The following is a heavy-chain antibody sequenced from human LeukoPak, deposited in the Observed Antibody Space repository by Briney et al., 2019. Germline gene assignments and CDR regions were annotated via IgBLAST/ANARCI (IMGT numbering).Heavy chain of an antibody. V-gene: IGHV4-59*01. Sequence: PSETLSLTCTVSGGSISSYYWSWVRQPPGKGLEWIGYIHGSGNTKYNPSLKSRVTISVDTSTNQFSLKLNSVTAADTAVYYCARLSRYCSGGSCYGENWLDSWGQGTLVTVSS. D-gene: IGHD2-15*01. CDR1: GGSISSYY. CDR2: IHGSGNT. CDR3: ARLSRYCSGGSCYGENWLDS. J-gene: IGHJ5*01.